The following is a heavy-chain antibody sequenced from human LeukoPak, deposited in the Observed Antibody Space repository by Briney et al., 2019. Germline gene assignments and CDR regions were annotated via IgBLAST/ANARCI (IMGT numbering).Heavy chain of an antibody. CDR2: IWYDGSNK. CDR3: ARELMGIAAAGTVYYYGMDV. CDR1: GFTFSSYG. Sequence: GGSLRLSCAASGFTFSSYGMHWVRQAPGKGLEWVAVIWYDGSNKYYADSVKGRFTISRGNSKNTLYLQMNSLRAEDTAVYYCARELMGIAAAGTVYYYGMDVWGQGTTVTVSS. V-gene: IGHV3-33*01. D-gene: IGHD6-13*01. J-gene: IGHJ6*02.